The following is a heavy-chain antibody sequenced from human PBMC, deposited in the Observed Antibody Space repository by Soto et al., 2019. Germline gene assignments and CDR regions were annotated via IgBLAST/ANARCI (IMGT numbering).Heavy chain of an antibody. V-gene: IGHV1-18*01. CDR3: ARDPVDSSSSHARDNWFDP. Sequence: ASVKVSWKAAGFSFTSYAITWVRQAPGQGLEWMGWISAYNGGTNYAQNFRGRVTMTTDASTSTAYMELNSLRDEDTAVYYCARDPVDSSSSHARDNWFDPWGQGTLVTVSS. J-gene: IGHJ5*02. CDR2: ISAYNGGT. D-gene: IGHD6-13*01. CDR1: GFSFTSYA.